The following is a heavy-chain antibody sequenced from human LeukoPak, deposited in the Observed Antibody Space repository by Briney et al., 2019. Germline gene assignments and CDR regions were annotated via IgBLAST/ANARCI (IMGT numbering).Heavy chain of an antibody. CDR1: GFTFSSYS. CDR2: INHSGST. CDR3: ARAGYSSGWYLDY. Sequence: GSLRLSCAASGFTFSSYSMNWVRQAPGKGLEWIGEINHSGSTNYNPSFKSRVTISVDTSKNQFSLKLSSVTAADTAVYYCARAGYSSGWYLDYWGQGTLVTVSS. J-gene: IGHJ4*02. D-gene: IGHD6-19*01. V-gene: IGHV4-34*01.